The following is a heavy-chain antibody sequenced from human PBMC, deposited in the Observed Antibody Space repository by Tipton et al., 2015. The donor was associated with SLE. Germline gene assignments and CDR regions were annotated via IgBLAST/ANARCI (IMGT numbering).Heavy chain of an antibody. CDR2: IYTGGNT. V-gene: IGHV4-4*07. D-gene: IGHD2-2*01. Sequence: TLSLTCTVSGGSISSYDWSWIRQPAGKGLEWIGRIYTGGNTKYNPSLVSRVTLSVDASKDQFSLRLTSVTAADTAVYYCVVCSPSSCSYFDYWGQGRLVTVSS. J-gene: IGHJ4*02. CDR3: VVCSPSSCSYFDY. CDR1: GGSISSYD.